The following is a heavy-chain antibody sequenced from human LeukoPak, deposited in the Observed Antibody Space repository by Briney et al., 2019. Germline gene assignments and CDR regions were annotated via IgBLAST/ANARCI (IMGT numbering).Heavy chain of an antibody. Sequence: SETLSLTCNVSGGSISGSSYYWGWIRQPPGKGLEWIGSIFYSGSNYYNPSLKSRVTISVDTSRNQFSLKLSSVTAADTAVYYCARLAGSWYSISDYWGQGTLVTASS. CDR2: IFYSGSN. J-gene: IGHJ4*02. D-gene: IGHD6-13*01. CDR3: ARLAGSWYSISDY. CDR1: GGSISGSSYY. V-gene: IGHV4-39*01.